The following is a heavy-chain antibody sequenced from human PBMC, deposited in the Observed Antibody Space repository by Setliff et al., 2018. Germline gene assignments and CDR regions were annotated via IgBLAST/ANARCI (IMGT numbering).Heavy chain of an antibody. CDR1: GGSMSNYF. D-gene: IGHD4-17*01. CDR2: ISSGGST. V-gene: IGHV4-4*08. J-gene: IGHJ4*02. Sequence: SETLSLTCSVAGGSMSNYFWSWVRRPPGKGLEWIGFISSGGSTIYSPSLKSRVTISVDTSKNQFSLRLTSVTAADTAIYYCARGPNLYGDLDSWGLGTLVTVSS. CDR3: ARGPNLYGDLDS.